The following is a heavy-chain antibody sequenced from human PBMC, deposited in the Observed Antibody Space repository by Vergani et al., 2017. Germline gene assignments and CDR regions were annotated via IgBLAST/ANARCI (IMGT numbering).Heavy chain of an antibody. CDR3: ATPHTVTTGGMEV. CDR1: GYTFTDHY. Sequence: EVPLVQAGAEVKKPGATMKISCKVSGYTFTDHYMHWVKQAPGKGLEWMGLVDPEDGETIYAEKFKGRVTIAADTSTDTAHLEVRSLRSEDTAVYYCATPHTVTTGGMEVWGRGATVIVSS. CDR2: VDPEDGET. D-gene: IGHD4-17*01. J-gene: IGHJ6*02. V-gene: IGHV1-69-2*01.